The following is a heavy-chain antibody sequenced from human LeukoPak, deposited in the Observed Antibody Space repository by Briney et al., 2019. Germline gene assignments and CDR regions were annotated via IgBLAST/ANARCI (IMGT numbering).Heavy chain of an antibody. CDR2: ISGSGGST. J-gene: IGHJ4*02. Sequence: PGGSLRLSCAASGFTFSSYAISWVRQAPGKGLEWVSVISGSGGSTYYADSVKGRFTISRDNSKNTVYLQMNSLRAEDTAVYYCARADDSSGYASFHFDYWGQGTLVTVSS. CDR1: GFTFSSYA. D-gene: IGHD3-22*01. V-gene: IGHV3-23*01. CDR3: ARADDSSGYASFHFDY.